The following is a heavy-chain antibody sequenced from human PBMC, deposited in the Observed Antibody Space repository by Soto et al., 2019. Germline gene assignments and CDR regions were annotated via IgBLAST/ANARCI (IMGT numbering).Heavy chain of an antibody. D-gene: IGHD3-10*01. CDR1: GGSFSGYY. J-gene: IGHJ5*02. CDR3: ARGYTEWFGGNWFDP. CDR2: INHSGST. V-gene: IGHV4-34*01. Sequence: SETLSLTCAVYGGSFSGYYWSWIRQPPGKGLEWIGEINHSGSTNYNPSLKSRVTISVDTSKNQFSLKLSSVTAADTAVYYCARGYTEWFGGNWFDPWGQGTLVTVS.